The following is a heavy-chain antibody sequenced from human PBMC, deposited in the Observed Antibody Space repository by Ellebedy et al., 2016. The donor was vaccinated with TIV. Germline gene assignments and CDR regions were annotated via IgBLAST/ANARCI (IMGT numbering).Heavy chain of an antibody. D-gene: IGHD3-22*01. CDR2: IIHMYGTT. Sequence: SVKVSCKTSGVTFSSYGISWVRQAPGQGLEWMGGIIHMYGTTNYLQQFQGRLTITADESTSTGYMELRSLRSEDTAVYYCARQTQFEDSRSFVSWYFDLWGRGTLVTVSS. CDR3: ARQTQFEDSRSFVSWYFDL. J-gene: IGHJ2*01. V-gene: IGHV1-69*13. CDR1: GVTFSSYG.